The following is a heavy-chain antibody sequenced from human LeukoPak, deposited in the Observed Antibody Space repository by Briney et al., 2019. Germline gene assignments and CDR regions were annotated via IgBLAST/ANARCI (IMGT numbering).Heavy chain of an antibody. CDR1: GGSISSYY. D-gene: IGHD3-3*01. Sequence: PSETLSLTCTVSGGSISSYYWSWIRQPPGKGLEWIGYIYYSGSTNYNPSLKSRVTISVDTSKNQFSLKLSSVTAADTAVYYCARDRSITIFGVVMRWFDPWGQGTLVTVSS. CDR2: IYYSGST. J-gene: IGHJ5*02. CDR3: ARDRSITIFGVVMRWFDP. V-gene: IGHV4-59*12.